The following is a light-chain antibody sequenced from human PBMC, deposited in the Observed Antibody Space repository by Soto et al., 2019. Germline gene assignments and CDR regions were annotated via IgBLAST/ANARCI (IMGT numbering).Light chain of an antibody. Sequence: DIQGTQSPATLSASVGDRVTITCRASQSISNWLAWYQQKPGKAPKFLIYDASRLESGVPSRFSGSGSGTEFTLTISSLQPDDFATYYCLQAINYPCTFGQGTKVDIK. V-gene: IGKV1-5*01. CDR1: QSISNW. CDR2: DAS. J-gene: IGKJ1*01. CDR3: LQAINYPCT.